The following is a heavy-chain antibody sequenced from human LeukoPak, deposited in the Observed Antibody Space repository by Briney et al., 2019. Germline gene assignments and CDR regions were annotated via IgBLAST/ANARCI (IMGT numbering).Heavy chain of an antibody. CDR2: IIPIFGTA. J-gene: IGHJ3*02. D-gene: IGHD2-21*02. V-gene: IGHV1-69*06. CDR1: GCTFSSYA. Sequence: SVKVSCKASGCTFSSYAISWVRQAPGQGLEWMGRIIPIFGTANYAQKFQGRVTITADKSTSTAYMELSSLRSEDTAVYYCARDAPLAYCGGDCYEAFDIWGQGTMVTVSS. CDR3: ARDAPLAYCGGDCYEAFDI.